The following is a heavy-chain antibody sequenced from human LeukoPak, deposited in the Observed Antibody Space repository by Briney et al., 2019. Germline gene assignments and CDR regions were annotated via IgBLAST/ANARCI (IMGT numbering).Heavy chain of an antibody. CDR3: ARASYYYDTTGLGAVDI. D-gene: IGHD3-22*01. J-gene: IGHJ3*02. CDR2: INWNSDNI. CDR1: GFTFNDHA. V-gene: IGHV3-9*01. Sequence: GRSLRLSCAASGFTFNDHATYWVRQAPGKGLEWVSGINWNSDNIGYADSVKGRFTISRDDAKKSLFLQMNSLRTEDTALYYCARASYYYDTTGLGAVDIWGQGTMVTVSS.